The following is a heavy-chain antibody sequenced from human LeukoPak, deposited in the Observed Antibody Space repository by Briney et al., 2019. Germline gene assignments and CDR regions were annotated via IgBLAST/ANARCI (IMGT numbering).Heavy chain of an antibody. CDR3: AKDLFYDILTGYFDY. CDR1: GFTFSSYG. J-gene: IGHJ4*01. V-gene: IGHV3-30*18. Sequence: GGSLRLSCAASGFTFSSYGMHWVRQAPGKGLGWVAVISYDGGHKYYADSVKGRFTISRDNSKNTLYLQMNSLRAEDTAVYYCAKDLFYDILTGYFDYWGHGTLVTVSS. D-gene: IGHD3-9*01. CDR2: ISYDGGHK.